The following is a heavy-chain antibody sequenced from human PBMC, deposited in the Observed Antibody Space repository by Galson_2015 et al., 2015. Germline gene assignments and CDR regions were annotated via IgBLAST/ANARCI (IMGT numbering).Heavy chain of an antibody. Sequence: SVKVSCKASGYTFTSYAMHWVRQAPGQRLEWMGWINAGNGNTKYSQKFQGRVTITRDTSASTAYMELSSLRSEDTAVYYCARDPVPAARSGEGWFDPWGRGTLVTVSS. D-gene: IGHD2-2*01. CDR1: GYTFTSYA. V-gene: IGHV1-3*01. CDR2: INAGNGNT. CDR3: ARDPVPAARSGEGWFDP. J-gene: IGHJ2*01.